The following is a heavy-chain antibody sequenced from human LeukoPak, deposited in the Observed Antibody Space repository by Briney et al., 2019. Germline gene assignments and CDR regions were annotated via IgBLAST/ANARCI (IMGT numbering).Heavy chain of an antibody. CDR3: ASFPRGYSYAALDY. J-gene: IGHJ4*02. Sequence: GGSLRLSCAATGFTFSGSAMHWVRQASGKGLEWVGRIRSKANSYATAYAASVKGRFTISRDDSKNTAYLQMNSLKTEDTAVYYCASFPRGYSYAALDYWGQGTLVTVSS. CDR1: GFTFSGSA. D-gene: IGHD5-18*01. V-gene: IGHV3-73*01. CDR2: IRSKANSYAT.